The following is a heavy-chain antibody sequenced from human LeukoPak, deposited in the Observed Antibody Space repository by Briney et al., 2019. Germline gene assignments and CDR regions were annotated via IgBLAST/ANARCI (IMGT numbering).Heavy chain of an antibody. CDR2: IIPIFGTA. D-gene: IGHD6-13*01. CDR1: GGTFSSYA. J-gene: IGHJ4*02. V-gene: IGHV1-69*05. CDR3: ASIAAAGYYFDY. Sequence: SVKVSCKASGGTFSSYAISWVRQAPGQGLEWMGRIIPIFGTANYAQKFQGRVTVTTDESTSTAYMELSSLRSEDTAVYYCASIAAAGYYFDYWGQGTLVTVSS.